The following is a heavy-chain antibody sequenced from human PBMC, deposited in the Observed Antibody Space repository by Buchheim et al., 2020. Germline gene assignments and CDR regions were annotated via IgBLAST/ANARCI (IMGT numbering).Heavy chain of an antibody. D-gene: IGHD1-1*01. CDR3: AKSKNWNREDYFDY. J-gene: IGHJ4*02. V-gene: IGHV3-23*01. Sequence: EVQLLESGGGLVQPGGSLRLSCVASGITFSDYAMSWVRQAPGKGLEWVSAISGSGGDTYFADSVKGRFTISRDHSKNTLYLGMTSLRAEDTAVYYCAKSKNWNREDYFDYWGQGTL. CDR1: GITFSDYA. CDR2: ISGSGGDT.